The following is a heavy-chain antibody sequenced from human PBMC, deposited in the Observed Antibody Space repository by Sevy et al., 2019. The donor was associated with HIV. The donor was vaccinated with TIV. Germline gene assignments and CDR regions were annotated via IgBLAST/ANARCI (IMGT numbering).Heavy chain of an antibody. J-gene: IGHJ4*02. Sequence: GGSLRLSCATSGFTFSTYGMHWVRQAPVKGLEWVAFIRHDGSTRYYTDSVRGRFTISRDNSRNTLYLQMNSLRTEDTALYYSAKGPRPMITFGGVADFWGQGTLVTVSS. CDR3: AKGPRPMITFGGVADF. D-gene: IGHD3-16*01. V-gene: IGHV3-30*02. CDR2: IRHDGSTR. CDR1: GFTFSTYG.